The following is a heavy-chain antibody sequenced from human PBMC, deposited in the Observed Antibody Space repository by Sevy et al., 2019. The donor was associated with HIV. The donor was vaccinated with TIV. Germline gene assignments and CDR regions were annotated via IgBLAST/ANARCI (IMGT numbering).Heavy chain of an antibody. V-gene: IGHV4-59*01. Sequence: SETLSLTCSVSGGSNSSYYWSWIRQPPGKGLEWIGYIYHRGNTNYNPSLKSRVTISVDTSKNQFTLRLSSVTAADTAVYYCAREGCTRPHDHWGQGTLVTVSS. CDR3: AREGCTRPHDH. D-gene: IGHD2-8*01. CDR1: GGSNSSYY. J-gene: IGHJ4*02. CDR2: IYHRGNT.